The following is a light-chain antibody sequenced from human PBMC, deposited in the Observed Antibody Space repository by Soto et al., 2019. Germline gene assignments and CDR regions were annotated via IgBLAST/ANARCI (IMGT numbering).Light chain of an antibody. J-gene: IGKJ3*01. CDR1: QSVSSN. CDR2: GAS. CDR3: QEYNNWPFT. Sequence: EIVMTQSPATLSVSPGERATLSCSASQSVSSNLAWYQQKPGQAPRLLIYGASTRATGIPARLSGSGSGTEFTLTIRSLQSEDFAGYYWQEYNNWPFTFGAQPKVDIK. V-gene: IGKV3-15*01.